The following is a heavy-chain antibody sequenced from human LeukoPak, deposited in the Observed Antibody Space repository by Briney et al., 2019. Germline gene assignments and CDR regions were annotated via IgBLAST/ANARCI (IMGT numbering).Heavy chain of an antibody. V-gene: IGHV3-7*01. CDR2: IKQDGTEK. CDR1: GFTSGTYW. CDR3: ARGFDSRFFDK. J-gene: IGHJ4*02. Sequence: GGSLRLSCAASGFTSGTYWMTWVRQAPGKGLEWVANIKQDGTEKYYVDSVKGRFTISRDNAKNSLYLQMNSLRAEDTAVYYCARGFDSRFFDKWGQGTLVTVSS. D-gene: IGHD3-22*01.